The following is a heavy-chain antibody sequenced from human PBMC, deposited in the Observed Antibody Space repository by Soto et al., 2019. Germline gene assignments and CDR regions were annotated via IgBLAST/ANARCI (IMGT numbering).Heavy chain of an antibody. D-gene: IGHD3-16*01. Sequence: GGSLRLSCEASGFAFRSYAMHWVRQAPGKGLEWVGVISYDGGNIYYADSVKGRFTISRDNSKNTLYVQVKSLRPEDTAVYYCAKGILSATIGPYAMDVWGQGTTVTVSS. CDR2: ISYDGGNI. CDR1: GFAFRSYA. CDR3: AKGILSATIGPYAMDV. J-gene: IGHJ6*02. V-gene: IGHV3-30*18.